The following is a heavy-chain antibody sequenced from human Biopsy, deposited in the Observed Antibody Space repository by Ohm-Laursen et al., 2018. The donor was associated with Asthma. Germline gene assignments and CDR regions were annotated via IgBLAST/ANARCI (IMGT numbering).Heavy chain of an antibody. CDR3: ARCGGDCPIRGFDS. CDR2: IYSGGTS. CDR1: GSTVSRDH. J-gene: IGHJ4*02. Sequence: SLRLSCTASGSTVSRDHMFWVRQAPGKGLEWVSVIYSGGTSHTADSVRGRFTISREFSKNTLHLQMHSLRVEDTAVYYCARCGGDCPIRGFDSWGPGTLVTVSS. V-gene: IGHV3-53*01. D-gene: IGHD2-21*02.